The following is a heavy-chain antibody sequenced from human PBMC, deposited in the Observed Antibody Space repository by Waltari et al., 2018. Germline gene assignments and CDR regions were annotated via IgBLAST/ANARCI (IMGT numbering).Heavy chain of an antibody. D-gene: IGHD5-12*01. CDR1: GYSISSGYY. V-gene: IGHV4-38-2*01. CDR2: IYHSGRT. Sequence: QVQLQESGPGLVKPSETLSLTCAVSGYSISSGYYWGWIRQPPGKGLEWIGGIYHSGRTYYNPSLKSRVTISVDTSKNQFSLKLSSVTAADTAVYYCASQATITGRFDYWGQGTLVTVSS. CDR3: ASQATITGRFDY. J-gene: IGHJ4*02.